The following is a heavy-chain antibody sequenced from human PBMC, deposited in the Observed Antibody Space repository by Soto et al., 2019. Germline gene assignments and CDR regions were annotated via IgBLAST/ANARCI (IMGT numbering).Heavy chain of an antibody. J-gene: IGHJ5*02. CDR1: GGSISSGGYS. Sequence: LSLTCAVSGGSISSGGYSWSWIRQPPGKGLEWIGYIYHSGSTYYNPSLKSRVTISVDRSKNQFSLKLSSVTAADTAVYYCARLYCGGDCYSVYWFDPWGQGTLVTVSS. D-gene: IGHD2-21*02. CDR3: ARLYCGGDCYSVYWFDP. V-gene: IGHV4-30-2*01. CDR2: IYHSGST.